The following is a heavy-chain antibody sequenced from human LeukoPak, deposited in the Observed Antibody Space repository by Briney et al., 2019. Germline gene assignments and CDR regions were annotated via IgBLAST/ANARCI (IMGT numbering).Heavy chain of an antibody. D-gene: IGHD3-10*01. J-gene: IGHJ4*02. V-gene: IGHV3-53*01. CDR2: LYSGAGT. Sequence: GGSLRLSCAASGFTVSSNYMTWVRQAPGKGLEWVSVLYSGAGTYYADPVKGRFTISRDNSKNTLYLQMNSLRAEDTAVYYCATLYGSARGAFDSWGQGTLVTVSS. CDR3: ATLYGSARGAFDS. CDR1: GFTVSSNY.